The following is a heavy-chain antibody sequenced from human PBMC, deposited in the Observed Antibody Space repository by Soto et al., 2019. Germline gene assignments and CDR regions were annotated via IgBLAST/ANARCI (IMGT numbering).Heavy chain of an antibody. J-gene: IGHJ5*02. CDR3: ARGSTSWSP. D-gene: IGHD6-13*01. CDR2: IYYTGST. CDR1: GDSISSYC. Sequence: QVQLQESGPALVKPSETLSLTCTVSGDSISSYCWSWIRQPPGKGLEWIGYIYYTGSTNYNPSLKSRVTISVDTSKKQFSLKLSSVTAADTAVYYCARGSTSWSPWGQGTLVTVSS. V-gene: IGHV4-59*01.